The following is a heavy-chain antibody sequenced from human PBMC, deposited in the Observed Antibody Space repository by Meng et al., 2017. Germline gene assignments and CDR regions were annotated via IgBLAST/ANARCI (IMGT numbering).Heavy chain of an antibody. J-gene: IGHJ4*02. V-gene: IGHV1-24*01. Sequence: QVQLVQSGSELKKPGASVKVSCKASGYTLTELSMHWVRQAPGKGLEWTGGFDPEDGETIYAQKFQGRVTMTEDTSTDTAYMELSSLRSEDTAVYYCAAYSGYDYYFDYWGQGTLVTVSS. CDR2: FDPEDGET. D-gene: IGHD5-12*01. CDR1: GYTLTELS. CDR3: AAYSGYDYYFDY.